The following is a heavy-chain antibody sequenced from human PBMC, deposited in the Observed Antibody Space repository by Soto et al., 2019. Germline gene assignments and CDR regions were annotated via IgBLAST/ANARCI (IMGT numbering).Heavy chain of an antibody. CDR2: INPSGGST. V-gene: IGHV1-46*03. D-gene: IGHD5-12*01. CDR3: ARDGRGRVNIVATRAFDI. Sequence: GASAKVSCKASGYTFTSYYMHWVRQAPGQGLEWMGIINPSGGSTSYAQKFQGRVTMTRDTSTSTVYMELSSLRSEDTAVYYCARDGRGRVNIVATRAFDIWGQGTMVTVSS. J-gene: IGHJ3*02. CDR1: GYTFTSYY.